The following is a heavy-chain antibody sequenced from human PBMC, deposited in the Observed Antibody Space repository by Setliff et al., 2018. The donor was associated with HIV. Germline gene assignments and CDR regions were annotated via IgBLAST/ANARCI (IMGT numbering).Heavy chain of an antibody. V-gene: IGHV1-69*13. D-gene: IGHD5-12*01. CDR1: GDTFTRYA. CDR2: IIPIFGTA. J-gene: IGHJ3*02. CDR3: ARDGGYSVHQWFGDAFDI. Sequence: SVKVSCKASGDTFTRYAISWVRQAPGQGLEWMGGIIPIFGTANYTQKFQGRVTITADESTSTAYMELSSLTSEDTAVYYCARDGGYSVHQWFGDAFDIWGQGTMVTVSS.